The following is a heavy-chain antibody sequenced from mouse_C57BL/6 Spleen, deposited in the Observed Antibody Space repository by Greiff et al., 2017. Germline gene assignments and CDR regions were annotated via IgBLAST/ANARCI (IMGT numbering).Heavy chain of an antibody. CDR3: ARENYYGSTDEGFAY. D-gene: IGHD1-1*01. Sequence: QVQLQQSGPELVKPGASVKISCKASGYAFSSSWMNWVKQRPGKGLEWIGRIYPGDGDTNYNGKFKGKATLTADKSSSTAYMQLSSLTSEDSAVYFCARENYYGSTDEGFAYWGQGTLVTVSA. CDR1: GYAFSSSW. CDR2: IYPGDGDT. J-gene: IGHJ3*01. V-gene: IGHV1-82*01.